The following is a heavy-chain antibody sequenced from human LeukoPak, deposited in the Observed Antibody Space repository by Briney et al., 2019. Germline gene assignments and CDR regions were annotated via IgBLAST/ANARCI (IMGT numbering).Heavy chain of an antibody. CDR1: GGSISSYY. CDR3: ARDKVAARPGYFDY. CDR2: IYTSGST. D-gene: IGHD6-6*01. Sequence: SETLSLTCTVSGGSISSYYWSWIRQPPGKGLEWIGRIYTSGSTNYNPSLKSRVTMSVDTSKNQFSLKLSSVTAADTAVYYCARDKVAARPGYFDYWGQGTLVTVSS. J-gene: IGHJ4*02. V-gene: IGHV4-4*07.